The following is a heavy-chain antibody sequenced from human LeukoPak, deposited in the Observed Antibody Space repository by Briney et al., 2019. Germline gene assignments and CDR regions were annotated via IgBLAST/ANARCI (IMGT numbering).Heavy chain of an antibody. D-gene: IGHD6-13*01. CDR3: ARGRSLIAAAVTGYLDY. CDR1: GFTFSSYE. CDR2: ISYDGSDK. Sequence: PGGSLRLSCAASGFTFSSYEMNWVRQAPGKGPEWVALISYDGSDKYYVDSVKGRFTISRDKSKNTLYLQMNSLRAEDTAVYYCARGRSLIAAAVTGYLDYWGQGTLVTVSS. J-gene: IGHJ4*02. V-gene: IGHV3-30*03.